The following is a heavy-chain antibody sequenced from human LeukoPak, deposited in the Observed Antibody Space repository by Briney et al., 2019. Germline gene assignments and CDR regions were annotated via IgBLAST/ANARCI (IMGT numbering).Heavy chain of an antibody. J-gene: IGHJ4*02. CDR3: ARVGPVAGDY. Sequence: SETLSLTCAVHGGSFSGYYWSWIRQPPGKGLEWIGEINHSGSTNYNPSLKSRVTISVDTSKNQFSLKLSSVTAADTAVYYCARVGPVAGDYWGQGTLVTVSS. CDR2: INHSGST. CDR1: GGSFSGYY. V-gene: IGHV4-34*01. D-gene: IGHD6-19*01.